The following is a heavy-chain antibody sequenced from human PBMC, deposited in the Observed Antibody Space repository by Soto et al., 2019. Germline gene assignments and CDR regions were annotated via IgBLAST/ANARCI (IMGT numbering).Heavy chain of an antibody. CDR1: VASVGSGGYY. CDR3: ARDASDTGSTYWFDP. J-gene: IGHJ5*02. V-gene: IGHV4-31*03. CDR2: IKYSGTT. D-gene: IGHD2-8*02. Sequence: SETLSLTCTFYVASVGSGGYYCSWIRQVPWKGLEWIGYIKYSGTTHYSPSLKSRVNISFDKSKNQVFMNLRFVTGADTAVYFCARDASDTGSTYWFDPWGQARLVSVSS.